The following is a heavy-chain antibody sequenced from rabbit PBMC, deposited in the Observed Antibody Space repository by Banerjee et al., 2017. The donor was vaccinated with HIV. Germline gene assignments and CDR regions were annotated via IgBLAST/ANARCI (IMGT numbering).Heavy chain of an antibody. Sequence: QSLEESGGDLVKPGASLTLTCTASGVDVSGYYYMCWVRQAPGKGLELVACIYTGSSGSTWYASWVNGRFTISRSTSLNTVDLKMTSLTAADTATYFCARGVAGVLTRLDLWGPGTLVTVS. CDR2: IYTGSSGST. D-gene: IGHD4-1*01. CDR1: GVDVSGYYY. V-gene: IGHV1S43*01. CDR3: ARGVAGVLTRLDL. J-gene: IGHJ3*01.